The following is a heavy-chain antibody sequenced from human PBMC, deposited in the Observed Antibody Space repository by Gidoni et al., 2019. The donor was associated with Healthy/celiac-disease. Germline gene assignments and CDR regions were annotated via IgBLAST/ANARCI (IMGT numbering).Heavy chain of an antibody. CDR2: IIPIFGTA. V-gene: IGHV1-69*01. J-gene: IGHJ6*02. CDR1: GGTFSSYA. Sequence: QVQLVQSGAEVKKPGSSVKVSCKASGGTFSSYAISWVRQAPGQGLEWMGGIIPIFGTATYAQKFQGRVTITADESTSTAYMELSSLRSEDTAVYYCASAIVVVVAATGDYYYGMDVWGQGTTVTVSS. D-gene: IGHD2-15*01. CDR3: ASAIVVVVAATGDYYYGMDV.